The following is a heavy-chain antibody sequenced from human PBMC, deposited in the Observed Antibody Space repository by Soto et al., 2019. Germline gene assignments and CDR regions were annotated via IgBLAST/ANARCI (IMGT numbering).Heavy chain of an antibody. J-gene: IGHJ5*02. V-gene: IGHV4-59*01. Sequence: QVQLQESGPGLVKPSETLSLTCTVSGGSISSYFWSWIRQPPGKGLEWIGYIYYSGSTNYNPSLKSRVTISVDTSKNQFSLKLSSVTAADTAVYYCARVARGGSSDRGNNWFDPWGQGTLVTVSS. CDR1: GGSISSYF. D-gene: IGHD2-15*01. CDR2: IYYSGST. CDR3: ARVARGGSSDRGNNWFDP.